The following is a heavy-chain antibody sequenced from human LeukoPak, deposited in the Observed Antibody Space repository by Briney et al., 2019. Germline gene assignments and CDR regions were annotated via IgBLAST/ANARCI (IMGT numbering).Heavy chain of an antibody. CDR2: INPNSGGT. Sequence: ASVKVSCKASGGTFSSYAISWVRQAPGQGLEWMGWINPNSGGTNYAQKFQGWVTMTRDTSISTAYMELSRLRSDDTAVYYCARGVNSGYDEGDYFDYWGQGTLVTVPS. J-gene: IGHJ4*02. CDR3: ARGVNSGYDEGDYFDY. CDR1: GGTFSSYA. D-gene: IGHD5-12*01. V-gene: IGHV1-2*04.